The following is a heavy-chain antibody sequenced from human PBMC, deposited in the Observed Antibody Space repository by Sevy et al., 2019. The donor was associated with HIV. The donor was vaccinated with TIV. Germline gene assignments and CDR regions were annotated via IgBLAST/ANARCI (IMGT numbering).Heavy chain of an antibody. Sequence: ASVKVSCKASGYTFTSYGISWVRQAPGQGLEWMGWISAYNGNTNYAQKLQGRVTMTTDTSTSTAYVELRSLRSDDTAIYYCARDLGGYGGNSFDYWGQGTLVTVSS. CDR1: GYTFTSYG. V-gene: IGHV1-18*01. CDR3: ARDLGGYGGNSFDY. D-gene: IGHD2-21*02. CDR2: ISAYNGNT. J-gene: IGHJ4*02.